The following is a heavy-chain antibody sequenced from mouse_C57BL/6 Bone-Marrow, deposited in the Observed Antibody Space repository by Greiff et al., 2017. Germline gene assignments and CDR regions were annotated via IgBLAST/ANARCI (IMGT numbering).Heavy chain of an antibody. V-gene: IGHV1-18*01. CDR3: ARGGYYYGSWYFDV. Sequence: VQLQQSGPELVKPGASVKIPCKASGYTFTDYNMDWVKQSHGKSLEWIGDINPNNGGTIYTQKFKGKATLTVDKSSSTAYMELRCLTSEDTAVYYCARGGYYYGSWYFDVWGTGTTVTVSS. CDR2: INPNNGGT. CDR1: GYTFTDYN. D-gene: IGHD1-1*01. J-gene: IGHJ1*03.